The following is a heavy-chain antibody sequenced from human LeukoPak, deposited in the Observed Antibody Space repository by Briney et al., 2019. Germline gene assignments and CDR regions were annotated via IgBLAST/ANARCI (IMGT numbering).Heavy chain of an antibody. CDR3: ARWDYSSGYYFGWFDP. J-gene: IGHJ5*02. V-gene: IGHV4-61*02. CDR1: GGSISSGNYY. D-gene: IGHD3-22*01. Sequence: SQTLSLTCTVSGGSISSGNYYWSWIRQPAGKGLEWIGRIYTSGSSNYNPSFKSRVTISADTSKNQFSLRLSSVTAADTAVYYCARWDYSSGYYFGWFDPWGQGTLVTVSS. CDR2: IYTSGSS.